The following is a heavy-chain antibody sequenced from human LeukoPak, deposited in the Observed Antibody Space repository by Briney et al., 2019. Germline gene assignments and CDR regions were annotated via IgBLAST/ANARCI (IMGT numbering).Heavy chain of an antibody. J-gene: IGHJ4*02. D-gene: IGHD2-15*01. CDR2: INPNSGGT. CDR3: ARLLGHLKYYFDY. CDR1: GYTFTSYY. Sequence: GASVKVSCKASGYTFTSYYMHWVRQAPGQGLEWMGWINPNSGGTNYAQKFQGRVTMTRDTSISTAYMELSRLRSDDTAVYYCARLLGHLKYYFDYWGQGTLVTVSS. V-gene: IGHV1-2*02.